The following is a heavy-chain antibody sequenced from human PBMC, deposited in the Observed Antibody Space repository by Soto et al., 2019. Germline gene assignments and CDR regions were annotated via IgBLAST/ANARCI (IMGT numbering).Heavy chain of an antibody. D-gene: IGHD6-13*01. CDR3: ASTVYSSSWSLPFDY. V-gene: IGHV1-69*13. CDR2: IIPIFGTA. CDR1: GGTFSSYA. Sequence: GASLKVSCKASGGTFSSYAISWVRQAPGQGLEWMGGIIPIFGTANYAQKFQGRVTITADESTSTAYMELSSLRSEDTAVYYCASTVYSSSWSLPFDYWGQGTLVTVSS. J-gene: IGHJ4*02.